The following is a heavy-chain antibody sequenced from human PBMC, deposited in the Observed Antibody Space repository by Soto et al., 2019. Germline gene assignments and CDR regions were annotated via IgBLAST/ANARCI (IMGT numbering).Heavy chain of an antibody. CDR2: ISRSGNST. CDR1: GLSFSSYA. Sequence: EVQVLESGGGLAQPGRSLRLSCAVSGLSFSSYAMTWVRQSPGKGLEWVSSISRSGNSTYSADSVRGRFTISRDNSKNTLYLQMNSLRAEDTAVYYCAKQAKTLDWLPTSYYFDFWGQGTLVTLSS. V-gene: IGHV3-23*01. CDR3: AKQAKTLDWLPTSYYFDF. D-gene: IGHD3-9*01. J-gene: IGHJ4*02.